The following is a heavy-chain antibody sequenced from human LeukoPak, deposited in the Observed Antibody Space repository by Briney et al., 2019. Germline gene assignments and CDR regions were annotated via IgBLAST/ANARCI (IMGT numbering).Heavy chain of an antibody. V-gene: IGHV4-34*01. CDR1: GGSFSGYY. J-gene: IGHJ4*02. Sequence: SETLSLTCAVYGGSFSGYYWSWIRQPPGKGLEWIGEINHSGSTNYNPSLKSRVTISVDTSKNQFSLKLSSVTAADTAVYYCAGGHPFDYWGQGTLVTVSS. CDR3: AGGHPFDY. CDR2: INHSGST.